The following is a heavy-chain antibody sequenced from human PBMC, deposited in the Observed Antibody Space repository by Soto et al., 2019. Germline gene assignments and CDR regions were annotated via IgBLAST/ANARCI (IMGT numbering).Heavy chain of an antibody. CDR2: ISAYNGNT. D-gene: IGHD2-2*01. CDR3: ARDRVTSSRYFDL. J-gene: IGHJ2*01. Sequence: GGPVKVSCKASGYTFTTYGITWVRQAPGQGLEWMGWISAYNGNTNYAQKLQGRVTMTTDTSTSTAYMELRSLRSDDTAVYYCARDRVTSSRYFDLWGRGTLVTVSS. V-gene: IGHV1-18*01. CDR1: GYTFTTYG.